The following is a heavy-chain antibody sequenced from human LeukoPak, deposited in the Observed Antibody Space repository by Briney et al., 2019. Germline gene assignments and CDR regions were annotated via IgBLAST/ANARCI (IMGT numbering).Heavy chain of an antibody. J-gene: IGHJ3*02. CDR3: ASPWYNWNDDAFDI. CDR1: GYTFTGYY. D-gene: IGHD1-20*01. V-gene: IGHV1-2*06. Sequence: ASAKVSCKASGYTFTGYYMHWVRQAPGQGLEWMGRINPNSGGTNYAQKFQGRVTMTRDTSISTAYMELSRLRSDDTAVYYCASPWYNWNDDAFDIWGQGTMVTVSS. CDR2: INPNSGGT.